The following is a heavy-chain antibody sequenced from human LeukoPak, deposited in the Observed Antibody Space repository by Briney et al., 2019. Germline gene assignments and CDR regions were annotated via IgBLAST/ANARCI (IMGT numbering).Heavy chain of an antibody. V-gene: IGHV3-7*05. CDR3: ARASDPWLQLT. D-gene: IGHD5-24*01. CDR2: IKGDGSEK. Sequence: GGSLRLSCAASGFTFSTYNMNWVRQAPGKGLEWLGNIKGDGSEKRYADSVRGRFTISRDNAQTSLYLQMNSLRAEDTAVYYCARASDPWLQLTWGQGTLVTVSS. J-gene: IGHJ5*02. CDR1: GFTFSTYN.